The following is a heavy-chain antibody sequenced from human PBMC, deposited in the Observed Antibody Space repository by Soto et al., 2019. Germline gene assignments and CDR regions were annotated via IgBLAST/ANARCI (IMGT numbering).Heavy chain of an antibody. J-gene: IGHJ6*02. CDR2: IIPIFGTA. Sequence: SVKVSCKASGGTFSSYAISWVRQAPGQGLEWMGGIIPIFGTADYAQKFQGRVTITADESTSTAYMELSSLRSEDTAVYYCARSSRRKEWLSDYYYYGMDVWGQGTTVTVSS. CDR1: GGTFSSYA. D-gene: IGHD3-3*01. CDR3: ARSSRRKEWLSDYYYYGMDV. V-gene: IGHV1-69*13.